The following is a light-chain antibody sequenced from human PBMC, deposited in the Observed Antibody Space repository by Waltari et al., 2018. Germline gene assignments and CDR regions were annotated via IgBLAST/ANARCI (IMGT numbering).Light chain of an antibody. CDR2: DPS. J-gene: IGKJ5*01. CDR3: QETNTFPIT. Sequence: DIQMTQSPSSVSASVGDTVTITCRASQDISNQLTWYQQKPGKAPKFLIYDPSTLESGVPSRFSGSGSGTEFTLTVRSLQPEDFATYYCQETNTFPITFGQGTRLEIK. CDR1: QDISNQ. V-gene: IGKV1D-12*01.